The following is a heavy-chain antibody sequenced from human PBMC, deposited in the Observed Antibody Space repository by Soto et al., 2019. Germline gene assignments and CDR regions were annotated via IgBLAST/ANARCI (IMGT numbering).Heavy chain of an antibody. CDR1: GASISTSNW. Sequence: SETLSLTCAVSGASISTSNWWSWVRQPPGKGLEWIGEVYHSGSTNYNPSFKSRVAMSVDKSKNQFSLKLNSVTAADTAVYYCARSLAYGYVHPLFFYWGQGTLVTVSS. CDR2: VYHSGST. V-gene: IGHV4-4*02. D-gene: IGHD2-15*01. CDR3: ARSLAYGYVHPLFFY. J-gene: IGHJ4*02.